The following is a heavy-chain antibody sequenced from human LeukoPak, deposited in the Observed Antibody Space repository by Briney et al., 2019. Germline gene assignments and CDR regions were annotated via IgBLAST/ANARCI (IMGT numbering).Heavy chain of an antibody. D-gene: IGHD3-10*01. V-gene: IGHV4-31*03. Sequence: SETLSLTCTVSGGSLSSSSYYWGWIRQHPGKGLEWIGYIYYSGSTYYNPSLKSRVTISVDTSKNQFSLKLSSVTAADTAVYYCARGLVRGVIDYWGQGTLVTIST. J-gene: IGHJ4*02. CDR2: IYYSGST. CDR3: ARGLVRGVIDY. CDR1: GGSLSSSSYY.